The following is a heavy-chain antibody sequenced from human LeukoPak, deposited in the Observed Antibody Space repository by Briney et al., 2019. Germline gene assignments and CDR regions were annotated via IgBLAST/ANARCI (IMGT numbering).Heavy chain of an antibody. CDR3: ARGGYCSGANCDNWFDP. CDR1: GGSFSGYN. Sequence: SETLSLTCAVYGGSFSGYNWSWIRQPPGKGLEGIGEIDHSGSTNYNPSLKSRLTISVDTSKNQFSLKLSSVTAADTAVYYCARGGYCSGANCDNWFDPWGQGTLVTVSS. CDR2: IDHSGST. V-gene: IGHV4-34*01. J-gene: IGHJ5*02. D-gene: IGHD2-15*01.